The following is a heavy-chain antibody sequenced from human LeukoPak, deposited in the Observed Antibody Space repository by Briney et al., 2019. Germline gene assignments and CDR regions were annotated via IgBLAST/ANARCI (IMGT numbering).Heavy chain of an antibody. CDR2: INPNSGGT. V-gene: IGHV1-2*02. Sequence: ASVKVSCKASGYTFTDYYMHWVRQAPRQGLERMGWINPNSGGTNYAQKFQGRVTMTRDTSITTAYMELSGLRFDDTAVYYCARIPATATGTWFDPWGQGTLVTVSS. CDR1: GYTFTDYY. CDR3: ARIPATATGTWFDP. J-gene: IGHJ5*02. D-gene: IGHD4-11*01.